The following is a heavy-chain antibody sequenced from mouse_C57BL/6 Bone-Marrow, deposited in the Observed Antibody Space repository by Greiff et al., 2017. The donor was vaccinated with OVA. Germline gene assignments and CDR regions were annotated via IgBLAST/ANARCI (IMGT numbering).Heavy chain of an antibody. Sequence: EVQLQESGGGLVKPGGSLKLSCAASGFTFSSYAMSWVRQTPEKRLEWVATISDGGSYTYYPDNVKGRFTISRDNAKNNLYLQMSHLKSEDTAMYYCARDLYWNAMDYWGQGTSVTVSS. V-gene: IGHV5-4*01. CDR3: ARDLYWNAMDY. D-gene: IGHD2-1*01. CDR1: GFTFSSYA. J-gene: IGHJ4*01. CDR2: ISDGGSYT.